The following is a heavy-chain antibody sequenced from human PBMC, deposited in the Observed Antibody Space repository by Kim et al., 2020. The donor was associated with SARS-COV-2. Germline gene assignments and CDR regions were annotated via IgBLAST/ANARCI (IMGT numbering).Heavy chain of an antibody. CDR1: GFTFSSYA. D-gene: IGHD3-10*01. J-gene: IGHJ4*02. CDR2: ISYDGSNK. V-gene: IGHV3-30*04. Sequence: GGSLRLSCAASGFTFSSYAMHWVRQAPGKGLEWVAVISYDGSNKYYADSVKGRFTISRDNSKNTLYLQMNSLRAEDTAVYYCARADFGMVRGVIIPFDYWGQGTLVTVSS. CDR3: ARADFGMVRGVIIPFDY.